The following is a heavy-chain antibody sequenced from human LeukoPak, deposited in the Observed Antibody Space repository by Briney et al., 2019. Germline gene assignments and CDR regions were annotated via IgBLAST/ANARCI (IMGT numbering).Heavy chain of an antibody. J-gene: IGHJ5*02. CDR1: GFTFDDYG. CDR2: INWNGGST. CDR3: ARVPPMVYDNRFDP. V-gene: IGHV3-20*04. Sequence: GGSLRLSCAASGFTFDDYGMSWVRQVPGKGLEWVSGINWNGGSTGYADSVKGRFTISRDNAKNSLYLQMNSLRAEDTALYYCARVPPMVYDNRFDPWGQGTLVTVSS. D-gene: IGHD2-8*01.